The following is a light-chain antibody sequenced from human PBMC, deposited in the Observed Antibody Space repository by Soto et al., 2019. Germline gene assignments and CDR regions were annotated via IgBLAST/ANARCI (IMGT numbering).Light chain of an antibody. J-gene: IGKJ1*01. Sequence: EIVLTQSPGTLSLSPGERATLSCRASQSVSSNLAWYQQKAGQAPRLLMYGASTRATGIPARFSGSGSGTEFTLTISRLEPEDFAVYYCQQYSSSHLTFGQGTKVDIK. CDR1: QSVSSN. CDR2: GAS. CDR3: QQYSSSHLT. V-gene: IGKV3-20*01.